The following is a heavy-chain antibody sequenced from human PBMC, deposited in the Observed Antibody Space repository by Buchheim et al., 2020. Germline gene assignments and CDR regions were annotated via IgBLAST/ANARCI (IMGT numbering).Heavy chain of an antibody. J-gene: IGHJ6*02. CDR1: GFTFSSYA. CDR2: ISYDGSNK. Sequence: QVQLVESGGGVVQPGRSLRLSCAASGFTFSSYAMHWVRQAPGKGLEWVAVISYDGSNKYYADSVKGRFTLSSDNSKNTLYLQMNSLRAEDTAVYYCARDKGSGLYYYYYYGMDVWGQGTT. CDR3: ARDKGSGLYYYYYYGMDV. V-gene: IGHV3-30*04. D-gene: IGHD3-22*01.